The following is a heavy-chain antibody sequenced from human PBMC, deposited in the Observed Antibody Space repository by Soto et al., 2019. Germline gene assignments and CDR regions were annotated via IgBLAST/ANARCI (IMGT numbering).Heavy chain of an antibody. CDR1: GFTVSSNY. CDR2: IYSGGST. CDR3: ARFNDYGDYVWFDP. Sequence: GRSLRLSCAASGFTVSSNYMSWVRQAPGKGLEWVSVIYSGGSTYYADSVKGRFTISRHNSKNTLYLQMNSLRAEDTAVYYCARFNDYGDYVWFDPWGQGTLVTVSS. V-gene: IGHV3-53*04. J-gene: IGHJ5*02. D-gene: IGHD4-17*01.